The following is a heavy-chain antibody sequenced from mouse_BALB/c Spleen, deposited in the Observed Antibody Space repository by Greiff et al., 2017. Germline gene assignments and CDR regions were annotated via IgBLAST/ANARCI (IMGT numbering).Heavy chain of an antibody. CDR1: GYTFTDYN. Sequence: VQLQQSGPELVKPGASVKISCKASGYTFTDYNMHWVKQSHGKSLEWIGYIYPYNGGTGYNQKFKSKATLTVDNSSSTAYMELRSLTSEDSAVYYCARDTMITTYAMDYWGQGTSVTVSS. D-gene: IGHD2-4*01. CDR2: IYPYNGGT. V-gene: IGHV1S29*02. CDR3: ARDTMITTYAMDY. J-gene: IGHJ4*01.